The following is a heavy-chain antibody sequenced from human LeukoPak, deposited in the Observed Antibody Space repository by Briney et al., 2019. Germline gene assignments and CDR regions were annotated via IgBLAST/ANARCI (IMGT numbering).Heavy chain of an antibody. V-gene: IGHV4-59*01. D-gene: IGHD1-26*01. J-gene: IGHJ4*02. CDR1: GGSISSYY. Sequence: SETLSLTCTVSGGSISSYYWNWIRQPPGKGLEWIAYIYYSGNTNYNPSLKSRVAISVDTSKNQFSLKLSSVTAADTAVYYCARDVGATPGYFDYWGQGTLVTVSS. CDR2: IYYSGNT. CDR3: ARDVGATPGYFDY.